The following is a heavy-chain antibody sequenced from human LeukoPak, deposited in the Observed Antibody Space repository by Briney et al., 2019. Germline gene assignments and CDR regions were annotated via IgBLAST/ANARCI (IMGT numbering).Heavy chain of an antibody. D-gene: IGHD3-3*01. Sequence: GGSLRLSCAASGFTFSNYGMNWVRQAPGKGLEWVSAISGSAVITFYADSAKGRFTISRDNSKNTLYLQMNSLRAEDTALYYCAKSRLSGINDAFDIWGQGTMVTVSS. CDR3: AKSRLSGINDAFDI. J-gene: IGHJ3*02. V-gene: IGHV3-23*01. CDR1: GFTFSNYG. CDR2: ISGSAVIT.